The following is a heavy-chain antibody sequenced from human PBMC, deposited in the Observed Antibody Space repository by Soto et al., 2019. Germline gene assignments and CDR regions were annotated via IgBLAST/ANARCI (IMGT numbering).Heavy chain of an antibody. CDR3: ARDKRDTYGDYVDY. D-gene: IGHD4-17*01. V-gene: IGHV3-48*01. CDR1: GFTFSEYS. CDR2: ISSGGSTV. J-gene: IGHJ4*02. Sequence: GGSLRLSCSASGFTFSEYSMHWVRQAPGKGLEWVSYISSGGSTVYYADSVKGRFTISRDNSKSTLYLQLNSLRAEDTAVYYCARDKRDTYGDYVDYWGQGTLVTVSS.